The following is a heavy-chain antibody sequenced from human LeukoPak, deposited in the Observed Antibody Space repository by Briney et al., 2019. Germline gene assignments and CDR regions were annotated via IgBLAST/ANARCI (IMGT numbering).Heavy chain of an antibody. CDR1: GFTFSSYS. CDR3: ARTDYSSGSDIDY. J-gene: IGHJ4*02. D-gene: IGHD3-10*01. V-gene: IGHV3-21*01. CDR2: ISSSSSYI. Sequence: GSLRLSCAASGFTFSSYSMNWVRQAPGKGLEWVSSISSSSSYIYYADSVKGRFTISRDNAKNSLYLQMNSLRAEDTAVYYCARTDYSSGSDIDYWGQGTLVTVSS.